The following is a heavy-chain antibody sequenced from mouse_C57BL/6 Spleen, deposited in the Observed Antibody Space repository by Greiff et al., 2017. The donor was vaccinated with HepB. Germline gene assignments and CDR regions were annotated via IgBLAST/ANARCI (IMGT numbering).Heavy chain of an antibody. CDR1: GYTFTDYY. D-gene: IGHD4-1*01. CDR3: ALGRDYAMDY. V-gene: IGHV1-19*01. CDR2: INPYNGGT. Sequence: EVKLVESGPVLVKPGASVKMSCKASGYTFTDYYMNWVKQSHGKSLEWIGVINPYNGGTSYNQKFKGKATLTVDKSSSTAYMELNSLTSEDSAVYYCALGRDYAMDYWGQGTSVTVSS. J-gene: IGHJ4*01.